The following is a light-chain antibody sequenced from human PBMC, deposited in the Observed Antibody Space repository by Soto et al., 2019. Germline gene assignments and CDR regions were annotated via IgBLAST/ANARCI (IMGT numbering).Light chain of an antibody. J-gene: IGKJ1*01. V-gene: IGKV3-20*01. CDR2: GAS. Sequence: EIVMTQSPATLSVSPGEVATLSCSASQSLSNNIYLAWYQQKPGQAPRLLIYGASSGATGIPNRFSGSGSGTDFTLTISRLEPEDFAVYYCQQYGSSRTFGQGTKVDIK. CDR1: QSLSNNIY. CDR3: QQYGSSRT.